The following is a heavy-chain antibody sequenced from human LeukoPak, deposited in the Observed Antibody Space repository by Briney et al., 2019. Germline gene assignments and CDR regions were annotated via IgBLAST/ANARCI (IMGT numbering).Heavy chain of an antibody. CDR3: ARAYSSSWYDWFDP. CDR1: GFTFSSYS. J-gene: IGHJ5*02. CDR2: ISSSSSYI. D-gene: IGHD6-13*01. Sequence: GGSLRLSCAASGFTFSSYSMNWVRQAPGKGLEWVSSISSSSSYIYYADSVEGRFTISRDNAKNSLYLQMNSLRAEDTAVYYCARAYSSSWYDWFDPWGQGTLVTVSS. V-gene: IGHV3-21*01.